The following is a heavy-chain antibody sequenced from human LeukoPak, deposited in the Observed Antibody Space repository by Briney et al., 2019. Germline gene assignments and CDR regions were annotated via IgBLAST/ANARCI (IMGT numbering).Heavy chain of an antibody. CDR2: ISGSGGST. J-gene: IGHJ4*02. V-gene: IGHV3-23*01. CDR3: AKDQNGCSGYDHFDY. D-gene: IGHD5-12*01. CDR1: GFTFSSYA. Sequence: GGSLRLSCAASGFTFSSYAMSWVRRAPGKGLEWVSAISGSGGSTYYADSVKGRFTISRDNSKNTLYLQMNSLRAEDTAVYYCAKDQNGCSGYDHFDYWGQGTLVTVSS.